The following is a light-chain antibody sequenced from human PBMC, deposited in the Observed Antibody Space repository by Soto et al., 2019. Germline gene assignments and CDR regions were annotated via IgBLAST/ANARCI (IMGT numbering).Light chain of an antibody. V-gene: IGLV2-14*01. CDR1: SSDVGGYNY. CDR3: SSFTSYTII. J-gene: IGLJ2*01. CDR2: EVS. Sequence: QSALTQPASVSGSPGQSITISCTGTSSDVGGYNYVSWYQHHPGKAPKLMIYEVSNRPSGVSNRFSGSKSGNTASLTISGLQAEDEADYYCSSFTSYTIIFGGGTKVTVL.